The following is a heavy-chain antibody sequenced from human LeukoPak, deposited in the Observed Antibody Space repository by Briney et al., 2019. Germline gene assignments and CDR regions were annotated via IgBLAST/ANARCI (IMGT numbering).Heavy chain of an antibody. J-gene: IGHJ4*02. CDR1: GGSISSSSYY. CDR2: IYYSGST. CDR3: ARDLNGSGSWEQRGFDY. Sequence: TSETLSLTCTVSGGSISSSSYYWGWIRQPPGKGLEWIGSIYYSGSTYYNPSLKSRVTISVDTSKNQFSLKLSSVTAADTAVYYCARDLNGSGSWEQRGFDYWGQGTLVTVSS. D-gene: IGHD3-10*01. V-gene: IGHV4-39*07.